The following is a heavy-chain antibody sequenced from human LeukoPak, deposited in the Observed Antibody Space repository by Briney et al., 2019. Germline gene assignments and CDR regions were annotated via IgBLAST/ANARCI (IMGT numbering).Heavy chain of an antibody. D-gene: IGHD3-9*01. Sequence: ASVKVSCKASGYTFTNYNINWVRQAPGQGLEWMGWMNPNSGYTGYAQKFRGRVTMTRNTSIITAYMELSSLRSEDTAVYYCARARGGYYDILTGSDYWGQGTLVTVSS. J-gene: IGHJ4*02. CDR1: GYTFTNYN. CDR2: MNPNSGYT. CDR3: ARARGGYYDILTGSDY. V-gene: IGHV1-8*01.